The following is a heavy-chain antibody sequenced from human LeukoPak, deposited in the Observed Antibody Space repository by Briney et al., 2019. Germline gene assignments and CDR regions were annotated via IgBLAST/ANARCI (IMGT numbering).Heavy chain of an antibody. D-gene: IGHD3-16*01. CDR3: AREHWVGVSYYYYYMDV. J-gene: IGHJ6*03. V-gene: IGHV1-46*01. CDR2: INPSGGST. Sequence: ASVKVSCTASGYTFTSYYMHWVRQAPGQGLEWMGIINPSGGSTSYAQKFQGRVTMTRDMSTSTVYMELSSLRSEDTAVYYCAREHWVGVSYYYYYMDVWGKGITVTVSS. CDR1: GYTFTSYY.